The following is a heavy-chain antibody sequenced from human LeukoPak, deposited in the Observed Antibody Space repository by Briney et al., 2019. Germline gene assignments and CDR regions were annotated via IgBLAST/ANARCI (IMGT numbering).Heavy chain of an antibody. CDR1: GGSFSGYY. D-gene: IGHD2-2*01. CDR2: IYYSGNT. V-gene: IGHV4-39*01. J-gene: IGHJ4*02. CDR3: ARQLVVVVPAEFDY. Sequence: PSETLSLTCAVYGGSFSGYYWGWIRQPPGKGLEWIGSIYYSGNTSYNPSLKSRVTISVDTSKDQFSLKLSSVTAADTAVYYCARQLVVVVPAEFDYWGQGTLVTVSS.